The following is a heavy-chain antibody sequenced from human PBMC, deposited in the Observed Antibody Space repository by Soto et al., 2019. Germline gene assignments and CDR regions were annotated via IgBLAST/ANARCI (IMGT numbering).Heavy chain of an antibody. CDR3: TKSRRGILMVYGLGGMDV. CDR1: GFTVNSHA. J-gene: IGHJ6*02. V-gene: IGHV3-23*01. CDR2: ISGSGDGT. D-gene: IGHD2-8*01. Sequence: PGGSLRLSCAASGFTVNSHAMSWVRQAPGKGLEWVASISGSGDGTYYGDSVKGRFTISRDSSSSTLYLQMNNLRGEDTAVYFCTKSRRGILMVYGLGGMDVWGQGTTVTLSS.